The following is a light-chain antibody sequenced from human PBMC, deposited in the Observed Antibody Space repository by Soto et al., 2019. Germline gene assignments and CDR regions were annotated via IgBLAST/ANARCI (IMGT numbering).Light chain of an antibody. CDR2: GTS. V-gene: IGKV3-20*01. Sequence: EVVLTQSPGTLSLSPGESATLSCRTSQSIRSTYLAWYQQQPGQAPSLLMSGTSRRATGIPDRFSGSGSGTDFTLSISRLEPEDFAVYYCQHYGDSPPFTFGPGTKVDIK. J-gene: IGKJ3*01. CDR3: QHYGDSPPFT. CDR1: QSIRSTY.